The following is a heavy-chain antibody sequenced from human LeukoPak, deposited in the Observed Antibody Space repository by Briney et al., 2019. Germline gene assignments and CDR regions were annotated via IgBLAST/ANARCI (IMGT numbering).Heavy chain of an antibody. Sequence: GGALQISCKGSGYSFTSYWIGGVRQMPGKGLEGMGIIYPGDSDTRYSPSFQGQVTIAADKSISTPYLQWSSLQASDTAMYYCARPMRDLPAAGKRTHYYYYGMDVWGQGTTVTVSS. J-gene: IGHJ6*01. V-gene: IGHV5-51*01. D-gene: IGHD6-13*01. CDR3: ARPMRDLPAAGKRTHYYYYGMDV. CDR1: GYSFTSYW. CDR2: IYPGDSDT.